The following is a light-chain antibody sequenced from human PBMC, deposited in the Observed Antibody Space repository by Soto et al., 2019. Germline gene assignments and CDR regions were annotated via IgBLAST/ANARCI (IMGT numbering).Light chain of an antibody. Sequence: DIQMTQAPSTLSGSVGDXVTITCRASQTISSWLAWYQQKPGKAPKLLIYKASTFNSGVPSRFSGSGSGTEFTLTISSLQPDDFATYYCQQYNSYSEAFGQGTKVDIK. CDR1: QTISSW. J-gene: IGKJ1*01. CDR2: KAS. V-gene: IGKV1-5*03. CDR3: QQYNSYSEA.